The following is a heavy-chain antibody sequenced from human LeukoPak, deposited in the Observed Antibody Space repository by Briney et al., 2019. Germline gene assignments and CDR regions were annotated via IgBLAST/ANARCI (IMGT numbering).Heavy chain of an antibody. CDR3: ARGRAVQPRGYFDS. J-gene: IGHJ4*02. V-gene: IGHV3-72*01. CDR2: STDRPNGYTT. CDR1: GFIFSEHS. Sequence: GGSLRLSCVGSGFIFSEHSVDWVREAPGRGLEWVGRSTDRPNGYTTEYAASVKGRFTISRDVSKNSLYLQMDSLTTEDTAVYYCARGRAVQPRGYFDSWGQGTLVTVSS. D-gene: IGHD2-2*01.